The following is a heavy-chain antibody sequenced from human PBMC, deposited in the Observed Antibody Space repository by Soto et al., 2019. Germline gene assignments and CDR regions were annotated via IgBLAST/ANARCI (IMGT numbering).Heavy chain of an antibody. Sequence: PGGSLRLSCAASGFTFSTYNMNWVRQAPGKGLEWVSSISATGSHTYYADSVKGRFTISRDNAKNSMSLQMNSLRAEDAAVYYCARDPYSTSYYYFDFWGQGTLVTVSS. V-gene: IGHV3-21*04. CDR3: ARDPYSTSYYYFDF. J-gene: IGHJ4*02. CDR2: ISATGSHT. CDR1: GFTFSTYN. D-gene: IGHD3-22*01.